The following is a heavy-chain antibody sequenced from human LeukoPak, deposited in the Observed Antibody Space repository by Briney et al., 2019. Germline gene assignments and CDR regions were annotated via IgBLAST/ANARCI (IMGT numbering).Heavy chain of an antibody. CDR2: ISSNGGST. CDR3: SGGSRFVDY. V-gene: IGHV3-64*01. CDR1: GFTFSSYA. J-gene: IGHJ4*02. Sequence: GGSLRLSCAASGFTFSSYAMHWVRQAPGKGLEYVSAISSNGGSTYYANSVKGRFTISRDNSKNTLYLQMGSLRAEDTAVYYCSGGSRFVDYWGQGTLVTVSS. D-gene: IGHD3-16*01.